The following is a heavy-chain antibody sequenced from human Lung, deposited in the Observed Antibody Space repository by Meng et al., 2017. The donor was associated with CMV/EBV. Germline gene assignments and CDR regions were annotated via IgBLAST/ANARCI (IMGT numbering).Heavy chain of an antibody. Sequence: VQLVQSGAEGKKPGASVKVSCKASGYTLTSYAMHWVRQAPGQRLEWMGWINAGNGNTKYSQRFQGRVTITRDTSASTAYMELSSLRSEDTTVYYCARAGYDSSGYYPQPFDYWGQGTLVTVSS. D-gene: IGHD3-22*01. CDR1: GYTLTSYA. CDR3: ARAGYDSSGYYPQPFDY. J-gene: IGHJ4*02. CDR2: INAGNGNT. V-gene: IGHV1-3*01.